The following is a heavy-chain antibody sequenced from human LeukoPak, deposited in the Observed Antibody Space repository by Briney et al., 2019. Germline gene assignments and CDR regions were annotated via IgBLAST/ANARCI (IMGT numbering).Heavy chain of an antibody. D-gene: IGHD6-25*01. V-gene: IGHV4-31*03. CDR1: GCTISSAGYY. CDR2: IYYSGST. CDR3: ARSGEKSSASWFDP. J-gene: IGHJ5*02. Sequence: PSQTLSLTCSVSGCTISSAGYYWSWIRQHPGKGLEWFGYIYYSGSTYYNPSLKSRVTISVDTSKNQFSLKLSSVTAADTAVYYCARSGEKSSASWFDPWGQGTLVTVSS.